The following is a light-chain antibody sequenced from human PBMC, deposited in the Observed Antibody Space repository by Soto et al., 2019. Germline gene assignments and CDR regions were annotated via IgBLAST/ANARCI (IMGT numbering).Light chain of an antibody. J-gene: IGKJ4*02. V-gene: IGKV3-15*01. Sequence: EIVMTQSPATLSVSPGETATLSCRASQYVGTAVAWYQHKPGQAPRLLIAGASSRVTGVPGRFSGGGSGTEFTLTISSLQSEDVAVYYCQQHKNWTPLTCGGGTTVEIK. CDR1: QYVGTA. CDR2: GAS. CDR3: QQHKNWTPLT.